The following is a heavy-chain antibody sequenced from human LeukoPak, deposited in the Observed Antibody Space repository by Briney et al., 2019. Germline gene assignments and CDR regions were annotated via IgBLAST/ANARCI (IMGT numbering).Heavy chain of an antibody. Sequence: GGSLRLSCAASGFTFDDYAMHWVRQAPGKSLEWVSGISWNSGSIGYADSVKGRFTISRDNSKNTLYLQMNSLRAEDTAVYYCAKDPESDGGLYFDYWGQGTLVTVSS. CDR2: ISWNSGSI. D-gene: IGHD3-10*01. CDR1: GFTFDDYA. CDR3: AKDPESDGGLYFDY. V-gene: IGHV3-9*01. J-gene: IGHJ4*02.